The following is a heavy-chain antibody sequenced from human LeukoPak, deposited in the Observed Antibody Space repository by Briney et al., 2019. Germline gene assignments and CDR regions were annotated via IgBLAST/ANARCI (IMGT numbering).Heavy chain of an antibody. D-gene: IGHD6-13*01. CDR2: IYYSGST. Sequence: SETLSLTCTVSGGSISSYYWSWIRQPPGKGLEWIGYIYYSGSTNYNPSLKSRVTISVDTSKNQFSLKLSSVTAADTAVYYCAREGNMAASGAFDIWGQGTMVTVSS. V-gene: IGHV4-59*01. CDR1: GGSISSYY. J-gene: IGHJ3*02. CDR3: AREGNMAASGAFDI.